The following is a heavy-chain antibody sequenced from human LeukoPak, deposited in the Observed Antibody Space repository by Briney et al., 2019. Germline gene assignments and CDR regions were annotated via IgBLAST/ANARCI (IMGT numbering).Heavy chain of an antibody. CDR2: IIPIFGTA. Sequence: GASVKVSCKASGGTFSSYAISWVRQAPGQGLEWMGGIIPIFGTANYAQKFQGRVTITTDESTSTAYMELSSPRSEDTAVYYCARSDRYSNGSFGAFDIWGQGTMVTVSS. J-gene: IGHJ3*02. D-gene: IGHD6-19*01. V-gene: IGHV1-69*05. CDR1: GGTFSSYA. CDR3: ARSDRYSNGSFGAFDI.